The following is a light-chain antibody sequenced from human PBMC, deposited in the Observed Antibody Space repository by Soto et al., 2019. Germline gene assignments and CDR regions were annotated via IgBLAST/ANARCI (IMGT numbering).Light chain of an antibody. CDR3: QHYVSPPIT. CDR1: QSVTSNY. V-gene: IGKV3-20*01. Sequence: EIVMTQSPATLSVSPVERSTLSCRSSQSVTSNYLAWYQQKPGQAPRLLVYGASSRATGISDRFSGSGSGTDFTLTISRLEPEDFAVYYCQHYVSPPITFGQGTKVDI. CDR2: GAS. J-gene: IGKJ1*01.